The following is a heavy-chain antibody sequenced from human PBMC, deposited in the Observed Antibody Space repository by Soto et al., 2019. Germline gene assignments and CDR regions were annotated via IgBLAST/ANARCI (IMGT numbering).Heavy chain of an antibody. CDR1: GFLFSDYA. J-gene: IGHJ4*02. Sequence: GGSLRLSCASSGFLFSDYAMTWVRQATGKGLEWVSGLSDSGGSIYYADSVKGRFTISRDNSMNTLYLQMNTLRAEDTAIYYCAKVSSSWYAGFFDLWGQGTLVTVSS. D-gene: IGHD6-13*01. CDR2: LSDSGGSI. CDR3: AKVSSSWYAGFFDL. V-gene: IGHV3-23*01.